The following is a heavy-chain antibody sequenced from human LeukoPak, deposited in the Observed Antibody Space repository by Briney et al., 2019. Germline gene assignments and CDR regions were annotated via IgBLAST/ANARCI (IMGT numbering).Heavy chain of an antibody. D-gene: IGHD2-2*01. V-gene: IGHV3-30*14. CDR3: ARWYRSSNSCYYDY. J-gene: IGHJ4*02. CDR2: ISYDGSNK. Sequence: GRSLRLSCAASGFTFSSYAMHWVRQAPGKGLEWVAVISYDGSNKYYADSVKGRFTISRDNSKNTLYLQMNSLRAEDTAVYYCARWYRSSNSCYYDYWGQGTLVTVSS. CDR1: GFTFSSYA.